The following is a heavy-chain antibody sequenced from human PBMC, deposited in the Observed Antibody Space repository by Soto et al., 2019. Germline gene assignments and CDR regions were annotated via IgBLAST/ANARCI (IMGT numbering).Heavy chain of an antibody. CDR1: GGFVSSGSYY. J-gene: IGHJ3*02. D-gene: IGHD1-1*01. Sequence: QVQLQQWGAGLLKPSETLSLTCAVYGGFVSSGSYYWSWIRQPPGKGLEWIGEMSHSGGTHFNPSLKSRGTTSVDTSKNQFSRRMSSVTAADTALYYCARVERGTVTTVVDAFDIWGPGTMVTVSS. CDR3: ARVERGTVTTVVDAFDI. V-gene: IGHV4-34*01. CDR2: MSHSGGT.